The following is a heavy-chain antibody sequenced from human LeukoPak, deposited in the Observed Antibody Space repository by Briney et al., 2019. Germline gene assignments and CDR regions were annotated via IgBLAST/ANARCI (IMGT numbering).Heavy chain of an antibody. V-gene: IGHV3-15*01. CDR2: IKSKTDGGTT. J-gene: IGHJ4*02. CDR1: GFTFSDYY. D-gene: IGHD1-26*01. Sequence: GGSLRLSYAASGFTFSDYYMSWIRQAPGKGLEWVGRIKSKTDGGTTDYAAPVKGRFTISRDDSKNTLYLQINSLKTDDTAVYYCTTEGSGIYYNLITEFDYWGQGTLVTVSS. CDR3: TTEGSGIYYNLITEFDY.